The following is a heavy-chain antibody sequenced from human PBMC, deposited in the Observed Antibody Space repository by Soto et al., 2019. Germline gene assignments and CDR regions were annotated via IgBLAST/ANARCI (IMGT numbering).Heavy chain of an antibody. CDR3: AKDLGYSTGWEPFDY. Sequence: EVQLLESGGGLVQPGGSLRLSCAASGFTFSSYAMSWVRLAPGKGLEWVSGISGSGISTYYADSVKGRFTISRDNSKNTLFLQMNSLRADDTAVYYCAKDLGYSTGWEPFDYWGQGTLVTVSS. CDR2: ISGSGIST. CDR1: GFTFSSYA. J-gene: IGHJ4*02. D-gene: IGHD6-19*01. V-gene: IGHV3-23*01.